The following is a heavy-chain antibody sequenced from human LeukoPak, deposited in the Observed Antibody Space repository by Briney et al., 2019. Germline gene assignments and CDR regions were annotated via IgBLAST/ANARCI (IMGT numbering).Heavy chain of an antibody. Sequence: ASVKVSCKASGYTFTSYGISWVRQAPGQGLEWMGWINPNSGGTNYAQKFQGWVTMTRDTSISTAYMELSRLRSDDTAVYYCARDKYDTDAFDIWGQGTMVTVSS. J-gene: IGHJ3*02. CDR2: INPNSGGT. CDR1: GYTFTSYG. CDR3: ARDKYDTDAFDI. D-gene: IGHD3-22*01. V-gene: IGHV1-2*04.